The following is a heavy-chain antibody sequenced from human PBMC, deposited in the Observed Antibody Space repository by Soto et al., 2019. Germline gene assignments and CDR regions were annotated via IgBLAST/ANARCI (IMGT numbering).Heavy chain of an antibody. CDR1: GYTFSTYG. CDR3: ARVAGYGSGSRHFEN. V-gene: IGHV1-18*01. CDR2: TVAISEST. D-gene: IGHD3-10*01. J-gene: IGHJ4*02. Sequence: QVQLVQSETEVAEPGASVRLSCKTSGYTFSTYGLSWVRQAPGQGLEWMGWTVAISESTIYAQKFQGRVTVTTDRSTHTGYLELSRLTSDDTALYFGARVAGYGSGSRHFENWGQGTLVTVSS.